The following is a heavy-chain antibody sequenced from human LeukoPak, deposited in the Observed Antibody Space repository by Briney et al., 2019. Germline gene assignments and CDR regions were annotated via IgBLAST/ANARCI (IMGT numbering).Heavy chain of an antibody. CDR2: IWYDGSNK. CDR1: GFTFSSYG. J-gene: IGHJ4*02. V-gene: IGHV3-30*02. D-gene: IGHD3-22*01. CDR3: ANFVGFDSSGYFDY. Sequence: GGSLRLSCAASGFTFSSYGMHWVRQAPGKGLEWVAVIWYDGSNKYYADSVKGRFTISRDNSKNTLYLQMNSLRAEDTAVYYCANFVGFDSSGYFDYWGQGTLVTVSS.